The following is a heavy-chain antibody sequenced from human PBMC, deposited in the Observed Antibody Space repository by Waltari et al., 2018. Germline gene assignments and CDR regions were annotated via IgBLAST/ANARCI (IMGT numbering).Heavy chain of an antibody. J-gene: IGHJ4*02. V-gene: IGHV3-23*01. CDR3: AKFGFNSPSGRYFDY. Sequence: EVHLLESGGDLVQPGRSLRLSCAASGFTFGGYAMTWVRQAPGKGLEWGSVSSHNRGTTQYADSVKGRFTISSDNSKNTRYLQMDSLRAEDTAVYFCAKFGFNSPSGRYFDYWGQGTLVTGSS. D-gene: IGHD3-10*01. CDR2: SSHNRGTT. CDR1: GFTFGGYA.